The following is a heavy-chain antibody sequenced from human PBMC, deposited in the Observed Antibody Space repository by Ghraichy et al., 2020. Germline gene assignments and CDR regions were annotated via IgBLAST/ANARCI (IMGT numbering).Heavy chain of an antibody. D-gene: IGHD3-3*01. J-gene: IGHJ4*02. V-gene: IGHV3-21*01. CDR1: GFTFSSYS. CDR3: ARVPAETIFGVSHIEGY. CDR2: ISSSSSYI. Sequence: GESLNISCAASGFTFSSYSMNWVRQAPGKGLEWVSSISSSSSYIYYADSVKGRFTISRDNAKNSLYLQMNSLRAEDTAVYYCARVPAETIFGVSHIEGYWGQGTLVTVSS.